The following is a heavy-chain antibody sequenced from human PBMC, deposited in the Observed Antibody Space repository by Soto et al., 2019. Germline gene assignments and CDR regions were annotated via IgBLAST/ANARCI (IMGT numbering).Heavy chain of an antibody. Sequence: QPGGSLRLSCAASGFTFSSYGMHWVRQAPGKGLEWVAVISYDGSNKYYADSVKGRFIISRDNSKSTLYLQMNSLRPEDTAVYYCAKDPQQLGYFDYWGQGTLVTVSS. V-gene: IGHV3-30*18. J-gene: IGHJ4*02. CDR1: GFTFSSYG. D-gene: IGHD6-13*01. CDR2: ISYDGSNK. CDR3: AKDPQQLGYFDY.